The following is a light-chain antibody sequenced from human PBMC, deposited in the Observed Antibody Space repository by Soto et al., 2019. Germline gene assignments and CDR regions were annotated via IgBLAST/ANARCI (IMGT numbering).Light chain of an antibody. CDR3: QQYNNWPSWT. Sequence: EIVLTQSPATLPLSPGERGTLSCRASQSVSSYLAWYQQKPSQAPRLLIYGASTRATGIPARFSGSGSGTEFTLTISSLQSEDFAVYYCQQYNNWPSWTFGQGTKVDIK. CDR1: QSVSSY. CDR2: GAS. J-gene: IGKJ1*01. V-gene: IGKV3-15*01.